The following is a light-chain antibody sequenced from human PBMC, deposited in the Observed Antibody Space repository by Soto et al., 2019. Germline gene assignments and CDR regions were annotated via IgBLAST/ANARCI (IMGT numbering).Light chain of an antibody. J-gene: IGKJ1*01. CDR2: GAS. Sequence: EIVLTPSPGTLSLSPGERATLSCRASQSVSSAYLAWYQQKPGQAPRLLIYGASSRATGIPDRFSGSGSGTDFTLTIRRLEPEDFAVYYCQQYGSSPWTFGQGTKVDIK. V-gene: IGKV3-20*01. CDR3: QQYGSSPWT. CDR1: QSVSSAY.